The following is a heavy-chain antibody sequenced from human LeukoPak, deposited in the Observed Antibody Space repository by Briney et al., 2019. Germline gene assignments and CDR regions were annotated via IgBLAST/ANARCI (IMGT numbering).Heavy chain of an antibody. J-gene: IGHJ4*02. D-gene: IGHD3-10*01. V-gene: IGHV3-33*07. Sequence: GRSLRLTCAASGFTFSSHGLYWVRQAPGKGLECVALIWYDGSIKKYVDSVKGRFTISRDNSKNTMYLQMNSLRAEDTAVYYCARSPHGGDYFDYWGQGTLVTVSS. CDR1: GFTFSSHG. CDR3: ARSPHGGDYFDY. CDR2: IWYDGSIK.